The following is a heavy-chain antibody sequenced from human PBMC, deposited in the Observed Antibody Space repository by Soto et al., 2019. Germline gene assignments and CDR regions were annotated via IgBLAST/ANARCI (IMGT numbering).Heavy chain of an antibody. CDR2: INHSGST. Sequence: SETLSLTCAVYVGSFSAYYWSWIRQPPGKGLEWIGEINHSGSTNYNPSLKSRVTISVDTSKNQFSLKLSSVTAADTAAYYCARVMGYYGSGSSASYYYYGMDVWGQGTTVTVSS. J-gene: IGHJ6*02. CDR1: VGSFSAYY. D-gene: IGHD3-10*01. V-gene: IGHV4-34*01. CDR3: ARVMGYYGSGSSASYYYYGMDV.